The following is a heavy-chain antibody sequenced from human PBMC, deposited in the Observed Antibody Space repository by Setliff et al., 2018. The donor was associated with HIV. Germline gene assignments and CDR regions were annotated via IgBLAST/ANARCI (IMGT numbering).Heavy chain of an antibody. CDR1: AYSFTTFW. D-gene: IGHD1-1*01. Sequence: GESLKISCKGSAYSFTTFWIAWVRQMPGKGLEWMGIIYPGDSDTTYSPSFQGQVTISVDKSISTAYLQWSSLKASDSAMYYCARQTVHTKHSLDFGSPNRDYYYGMDVWGQGTTVTVTS. J-gene: IGHJ6*02. CDR2: IYPGDSDT. V-gene: IGHV5-51*01. CDR3: ARQTVHTKHSLDFGSPNRDYYYGMDV.